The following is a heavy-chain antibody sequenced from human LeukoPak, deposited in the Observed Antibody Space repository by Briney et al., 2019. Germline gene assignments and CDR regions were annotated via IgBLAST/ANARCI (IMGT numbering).Heavy chain of an antibody. J-gene: IGHJ4*02. Sequence: GGSLRLSCVASGFTFSGYWMSWVRQAPGKGLEWVANIKQDGSEKYYVDSVKGRFTISRDNAKDSLYLQMNSLRAEDTAVYYCARRSGGHYCSGGSCYEFDYWGQGTLVTVSS. CDR3: ARRSGGHYCSGGSCYEFDY. V-gene: IGHV3-7*03. CDR1: GFTFSGYW. D-gene: IGHD2-15*01. CDR2: IKQDGSEK.